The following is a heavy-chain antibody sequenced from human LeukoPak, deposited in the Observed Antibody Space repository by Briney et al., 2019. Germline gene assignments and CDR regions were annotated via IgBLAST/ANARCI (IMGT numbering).Heavy chain of an antibody. V-gene: IGHV3-53*01. CDR1: GSTVSSNY. D-gene: IGHD5-12*01. CDR3: ARVVGSGYDYFDY. CDR2: IYSGGST. J-gene: IGHJ4*02. Sequence: GGSLRLSCAASGSTVSSNYMSWVRQAPGKGLEWVSVIYSGGSTYYADSVKGRFTISRDNSKNTLYLQMNSLRAEDTAVYYCARVVGSGYDYFDYWGQGTLVTVSS.